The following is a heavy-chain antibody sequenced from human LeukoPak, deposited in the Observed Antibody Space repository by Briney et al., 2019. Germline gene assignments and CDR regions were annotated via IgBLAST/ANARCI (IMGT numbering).Heavy chain of an antibody. Sequence: GGSLRLSCAASGFTFSSYWMHWVRQAPGEGLGWVSRINSDGRSTSYADSVKGRFTISRDNAKNTLYLQMNTLRAEDTAVYYCAREWAGEYYGSGSYFDYWGQGTLVTVSS. CDR3: AREWAGEYYGSGSYFDY. V-gene: IGHV3-74*01. J-gene: IGHJ4*02. D-gene: IGHD3-10*01. CDR1: GFTFSSYW. CDR2: INSDGRST.